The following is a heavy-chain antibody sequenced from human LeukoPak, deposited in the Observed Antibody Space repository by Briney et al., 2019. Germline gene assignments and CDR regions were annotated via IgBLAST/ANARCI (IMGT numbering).Heavy chain of an antibody. J-gene: IGHJ4*02. V-gene: IGHV3-74*01. Sequence: GSLRLSCGASGLTFGTYWMHWVRRAPGKGLVWVSGINSDGGTTTYADSVKGRFTISRDNAKNTLYLQMNNLRAEDTAIYYCATDYYVSGSYYRLFYWGQGTLVTVSS. CDR3: ATDYYVSGSYYRLFY. CDR1: GLTFGTYW. CDR2: INSDGGTT. D-gene: IGHD3-10*01.